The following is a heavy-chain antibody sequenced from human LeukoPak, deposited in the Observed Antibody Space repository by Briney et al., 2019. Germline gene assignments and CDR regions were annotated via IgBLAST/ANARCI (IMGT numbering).Heavy chain of an antibody. Sequence: SETLSLTCSVSGASIRSYFWSWIRQSPGKGLEWIGYVYDNDISNFNPSLESRVTILVDRSKSQFSLKLRSVTAADTAVYYCARESYYYGSGSYFDYWSQGTLVTVSS. J-gene: IGHJ4*02. V-gene: IGHV4-59*08. CDR1: GASIRSYF. D-gene: IGHD3-10*01. CDR3: ARESYYYGSGSYFDY. CDR2: VYDNDIS.